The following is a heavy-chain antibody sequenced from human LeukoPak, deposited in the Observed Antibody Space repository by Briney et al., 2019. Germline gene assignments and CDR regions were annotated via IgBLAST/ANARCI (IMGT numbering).Heavy chain of an antibody. J-gene: IGHJ2*01. CDR2: IIPIFGTA. CDR1: GGTFSSYA. D-gene: IGHD2-2*02. CDR3: ARVRGHCSSTSCYTHLGYFDL. V-gene: IGHV1-69*05. Sequence: GASVKVSCKASGGTFSSYAISWVRQAPGQGLEWMGGIIPIFGTANYAQKFQGRVTITTDEYTSTAYMELSSLRSEDTAVYYCARVRGHCSSTSCYTHLGYFDLWGRGTLVTVSS.